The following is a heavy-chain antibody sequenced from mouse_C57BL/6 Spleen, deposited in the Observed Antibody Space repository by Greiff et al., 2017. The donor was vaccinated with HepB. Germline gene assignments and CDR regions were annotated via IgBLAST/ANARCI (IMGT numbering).Heavy chain of an antibody. Sequence: VQLKESGAELVRPGASVKLSCTASGFNIKDYYMHWVKQRPEQGLEWIGRIDPEDGDTEYAPKFQGKATMTADTSSNTAYLQLSSLTSEDTAVDYCTTYGLQDYAMDYWGQGTSVTVSS. D-gene: IGHD2-2*01. CDR1: GFNIKDYY. CDR3: TTYGLQDYAMDY. J-gene: IGHJ4*01. CDR2: IDPEDGDT. V-gene: IGHV14-1*01.